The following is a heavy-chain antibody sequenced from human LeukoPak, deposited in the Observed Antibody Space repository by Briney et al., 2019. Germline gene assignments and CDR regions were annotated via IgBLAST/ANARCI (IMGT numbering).Heavy chain of an antibody. J-gene: IGHJ4*02. V-gene: IGHV3-53*01. CDR2: IYSGGST. CDR3: ARATLDN. CDR1: GFSVSNNY. Sequence: GGSLRLSCAASGFSVSNNYISWVRQAPGKGLEWVSVIYSGGSTKYADSVKARFTISRDKSKNTVYLQMNSLRAEDTAVYFCARATLDNWGQGTLVTVSS.